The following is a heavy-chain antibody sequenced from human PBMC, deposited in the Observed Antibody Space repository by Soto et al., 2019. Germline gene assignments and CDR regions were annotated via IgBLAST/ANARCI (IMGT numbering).Heavy chain of an antibody. D-gene: IGHD5-12*01. CDR2: MNPNSGNT. J-gene: IGHJ4*02. V-gene: IGHV1-8*01. CDR1: GYTFTSYD. Sequence: GASVKVSCKAFGYTFTSYDVNWVRQATGQGLGWMGWMNPNSGNTGHAQKFQGRVTMTRNTSISTAYMELRSLRSDDTAVYYCARGKEMATIDLDYWGQGTLVTVSS. CDR3: ARGKEMATIDLDY.